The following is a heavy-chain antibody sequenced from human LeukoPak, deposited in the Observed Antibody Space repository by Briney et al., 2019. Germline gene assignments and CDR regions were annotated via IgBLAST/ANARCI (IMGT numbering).Heavy chain of an antibody. J-gene: IGHJ4*02. CDR1: GGSISSGSYY. CDR3: ARLNYYQSSVQGRYVDY. CDR2: IYYSGGT. D-gene: IGHD3-22*01. V-gene: IGHV4-39*01. Sequence: SETLSLTCTVSGGSISSGSYYWGWIRQPPGKGLEWIGNIYYSGGTYYNPSLKSRLTVSVDTSKNLFSLKLSSVTATDTAVYYCARLNYYQSSVQGRYVDYWGQGTLVTVSS.